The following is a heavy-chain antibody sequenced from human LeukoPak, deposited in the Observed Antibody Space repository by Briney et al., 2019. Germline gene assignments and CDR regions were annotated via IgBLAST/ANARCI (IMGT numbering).Heavy chain of an antibody. Sequence: GGSLRLSCEASGFTFDGYGMSWVRQLPGKGLEWVSGINRNGDSTDYAGSVKGRFTISRDNAKNSHFLQMNSLRVEDTALYYCARGFRNGPFDCWGQGTLVTVSS. D-gene: IGHD2-8*01. CDR2: INRNGDST. CDR1: GFTFDGYG. J-gene: IGHJ4*02. CDR3: ARGFRNGPFDC. V-gene: IGHV3-20*04.